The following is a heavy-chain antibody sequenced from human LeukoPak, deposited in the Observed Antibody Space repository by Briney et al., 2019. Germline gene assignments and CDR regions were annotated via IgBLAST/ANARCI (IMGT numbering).Heavy chain of an antibody. CDR1: RGTFSSYA. V-gene: IGHV1-69*13. CDR2: IIPIFVTA. CDR3: ARGALYDSSGYYYVY. J-gene: IGHJ4*02. D-gene: IGHD3-22*01. Sequence: SVKVSCKASRGTFSSYAISCVRQAPGQGLEWMGGIIPIFVTANYAQKFQGRVTITADESTSTAYMELSSLRSEDTAVYYCARGALYDSSGYYYVYWGQGTLVTVSS.